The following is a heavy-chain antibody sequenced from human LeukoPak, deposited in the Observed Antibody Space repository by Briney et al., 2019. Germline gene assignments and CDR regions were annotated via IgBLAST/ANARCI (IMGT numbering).Heavy chain of an antibody. V-gene: IGHV3-30*02. Sequence: GGPLRLSCAVSGLNFSIYGMHWVRQAPGKGLEWVSFIRYDGTHKYYADSVKGRFTVSRDNSKNTLYLQMNSLRPEDTAVYYCAKMSGYYPSDYWGQGTLVTVSS. J-gene: IGHJ4*02. CDR2: IRYDGTHK. D-gene: IGHD3-22*01. CDR1: GLNFSIYG. CDR3: AKMSGYYPSDY.